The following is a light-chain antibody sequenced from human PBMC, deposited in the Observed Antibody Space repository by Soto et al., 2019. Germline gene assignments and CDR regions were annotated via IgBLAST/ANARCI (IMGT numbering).Light chain of an antibody. V-gene: IGLV2-14*03. Sequence: QSALTQPASVSGSPGQSLTISCTGTSSDVGGYNYVSWYQQHPGRAPQLMIYDVSNRPSGVSNRFSGSRSGNTASLTISGLQAEDEADYYCSSYATSTTVLFGGRTKLTVL. CDR2: DVS. J-gene: IGLJ2*01. CDR3: SSYATSTTVL. CDR1: SSDVGGYNY.